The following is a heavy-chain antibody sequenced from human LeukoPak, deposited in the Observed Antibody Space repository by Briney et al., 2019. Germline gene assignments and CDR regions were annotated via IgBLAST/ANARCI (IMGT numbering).Heavy chain of an antibody. CDR3: ARGSDFWSGYHTPYYFDY. CDR1: GYTFTSYG. J-gene: IGHJ4*02. V-gene: IGHV1-18*01. CDR2: ISAYNGNT. Sequence: ASVKVSCKASGYTFTSYGISWVRQAPGQGLEWMGWISAYNGNTNYAQKLQGRVTMTTDTSTSTAYMELRSLRSDDTAVYYCARGSDFWSGYHTPYYFDYWGQGTLVTVSS. D-gene: IGHD3-3*01.